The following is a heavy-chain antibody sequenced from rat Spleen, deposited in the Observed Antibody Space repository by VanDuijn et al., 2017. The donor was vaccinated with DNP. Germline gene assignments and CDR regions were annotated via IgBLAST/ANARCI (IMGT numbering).Heavy chain of an antibody. CDR1: GFSLTSYG. Sequence: QVQLKESGPGLVQPSQTLSLTCTVSGFSLTSYGVSWVRQPPGKGLEWIGAIWSGGNTYFNPLLTSRLSIRRDTSKSQVFLKMNSLQTEDTAIYFCTRDVPNVLDYWGQGVMVTVSS. J-gene: IGHJ2*01. V-gene: IGHV2-15*01. CDR3: TRDVPNVLDY. CDR2: IWSGGNT. D-gene: IGHD5-1*01.